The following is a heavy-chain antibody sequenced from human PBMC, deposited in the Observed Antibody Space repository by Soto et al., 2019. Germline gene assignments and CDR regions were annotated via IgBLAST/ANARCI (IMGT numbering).Heavy chain of an antibody. CDR1: GYTFTSSG. V-gene: IGHV1-18*01. J-gene: IGHJ3*01. D-gene: IGHD3-22*01. CDR2: ISVHTGSS. Sequence: QVQLVQSGAEVKKPGASVKVSCKASGYTFTSSGMSWVRQAPGQGLEWMGWISVHTGSSEYAQRFQGRVTMTTDRSTSTAYMELRSLRSDDTAVYYCARAFFYQGSDSRGYSFDAFDFWGPGTLVTVPS. CDR3: ARAFFYQGSDSRGYSFDAFDF.